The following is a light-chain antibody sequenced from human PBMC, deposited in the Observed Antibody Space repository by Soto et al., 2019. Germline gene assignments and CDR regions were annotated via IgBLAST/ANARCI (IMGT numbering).Light chain of an antibody. V-gene: IGLV3-21*04. CDR1: NIGSKS. CDR2: YDS. Sequence: YELTQPPSVSVAPGKTARITCGGNNIGSKSVHWYQQKPGQAPVLVIYYDSDRPSGIPERFSGSNSGNTATLTISRVEAGDEADYYCQVWDSSSDHRVFGGGTQLTVL. CDR3: QVWDSSSDHRV. J-gene: IGLJ2*01.